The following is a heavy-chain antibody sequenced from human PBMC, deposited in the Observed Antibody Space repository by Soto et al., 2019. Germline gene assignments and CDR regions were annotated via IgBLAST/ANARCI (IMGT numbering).Heavy chain of an antibody. D-gene: IGHD1-26*01. V-gene: IGHV4-59*01. CDR3: ARDPVGPTHFDY. J-gene: IGHJ4*02. CDR2: IYYIGRT. CDR1: GSISTYY. Sequence: SETLSLTCTVGSISTYYWNRIRQPPGKGLEWIGYIYYIGRTNYNPSLKSRVTISIDTSKNQFSLKLSSVTAADTAVYYCARDPVGPTHFDYWGQGALVTVSS.